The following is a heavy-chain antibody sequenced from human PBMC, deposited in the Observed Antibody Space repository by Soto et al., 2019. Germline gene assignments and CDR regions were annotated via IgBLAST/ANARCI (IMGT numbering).Heavy chain of an antibody. V-gene: IGHV1-69*13. Sequence: WASVKVSCKASGGTFSSYRINWVRQAPGQGLEWVGGIVPIRRTADYAQTFQGRVSITADESARTSYMELRSLRSQDTAVYYCVRDSGAKLSSSWGRGTLVTVSS. CDR3: VRDSGAKLSSS. J-gene: IGHJ4*02. D-gene: IGHD6-13*01. CDR2: IVPIRRTA. CDR1: GGTFSSYR.